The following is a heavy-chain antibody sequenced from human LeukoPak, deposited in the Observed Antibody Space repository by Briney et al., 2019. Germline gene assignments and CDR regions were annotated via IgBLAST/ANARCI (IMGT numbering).Heavy chain of an antibody. Sequence: SETLSLTCTVSGGSISSSSHYWGWIRQPPGKGLEWIGSMYYRGSTYHNPSLKSRVTISVDTSKNQFSLKLSSVTAADTAVYYCARLDSYGDDYWGQGTLVTVSS. D-gene: IGHD5-18*01. V-gene: IGHV4-39*07. CDR2: MYYRGST. J-gene: IGHJ4*02. CDR1: GGSISSSSHY. CDR3: ARLDSYGDDY.